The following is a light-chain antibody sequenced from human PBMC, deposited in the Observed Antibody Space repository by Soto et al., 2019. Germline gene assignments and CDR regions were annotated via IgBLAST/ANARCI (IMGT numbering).Light chain of an antibody. Sequence: EIVLTQSPGTLSLSPGERATLSCRASQSVSSSYLAWYQQKPGQAPRLLIYGASSRATGIPDRFSGSGAVTDFTLNISRLEPEDFAVYYCQQYGGSPYTFGQGTKLEIK. CDR2: GAS. J-gene: IGKJ2*01. CDR1: QSVSSSY. V-gene: IGKV3-20*01. CDR3: QQYGGSPYT.